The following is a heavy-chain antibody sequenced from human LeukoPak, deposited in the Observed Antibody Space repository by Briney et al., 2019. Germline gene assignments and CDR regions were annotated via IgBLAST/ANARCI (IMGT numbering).Heavy chain of an antibody. CDR3: TRAVAAADFSPGY. V-gene: IGHV3-7*02. D-gene: IGHD3/OR15-3a*01. Sequence: GGSLRLSCAASGFTFSTYWMSWVRQAPGKGLEWVASIKPDGTERYSVDSVKGRFTISRDNAKSSLYLQMNSLRAEDTAVYYCTRAVAAADFSPGYWGQGTLVTVSS. CDR2: IKPDGTER. CDR1: GFTFSTYW. J-gene: IGHJ4*02.